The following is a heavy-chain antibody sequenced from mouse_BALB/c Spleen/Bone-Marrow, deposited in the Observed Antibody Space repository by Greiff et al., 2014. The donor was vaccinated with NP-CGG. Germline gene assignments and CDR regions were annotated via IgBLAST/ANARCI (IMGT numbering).Heavy chain of an antibody. J-gene: IGHJ1*01. CDR2: TDPANGNT. V-gene: IGHV14-3*02. CDR1: GFNIKDTY. Sequence: VQLQQPGAELVKPGASVKLSCTASGFNIKDTYMHWVKQRPEQGLEWIGRTDPANGNTKYDPKFQGKATITADTSSNTAYLQLSSLTSEDTAVYYCARWGKLGRGYFDVWGAGTTVTVSS. CDR3: ARWGKLGRGYFDV. D-gene: IGHD4-1*01.